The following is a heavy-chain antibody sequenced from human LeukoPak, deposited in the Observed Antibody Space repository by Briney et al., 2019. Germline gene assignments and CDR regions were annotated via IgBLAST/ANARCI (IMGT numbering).Heavy chain of an antibody. J-gene: IGHJ4*02. CDR1: GITFSSYG. Sequence: QAGGPMRLSSAASGITFSSYGMQWVRAPPGKVLWWVAVTSYDGSNKYYADSVKGRFTISIDNSKNTLYLQMNSLRAEDAAVYYCAKAASGYSYGSSYYYFDYWGQGTLITVSS. D-gene: IGHD5-18*01. CDR2: TSYDGSNK. CDR3: AKAASGYSYGSSYYYFDY. V-gene: IGHV3-30*18.